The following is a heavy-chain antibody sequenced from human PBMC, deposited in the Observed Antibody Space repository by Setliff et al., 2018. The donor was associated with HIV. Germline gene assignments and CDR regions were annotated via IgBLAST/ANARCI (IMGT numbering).Heavy chain of an antibody. D-gene: IGHD3-22*01. CDR1: GDSISSSRSF. CDR3: ARAASYYDSSGYWAPPKYFDY. V-gene: IGHV4-39*07. CDR2: IYFSGSV. Sequence: SETLSLTCTVSGDSISSSRSFWGWIRQSPGKGLEWIGSIYFSGSVFYNPSLNSRVIISIDTSRNQFSLKLSSVTGADTAVYYCARAASYYDSSGYWAPPKYFDYWGQGTLVTVSS. J-gene: IGHJ4*02.